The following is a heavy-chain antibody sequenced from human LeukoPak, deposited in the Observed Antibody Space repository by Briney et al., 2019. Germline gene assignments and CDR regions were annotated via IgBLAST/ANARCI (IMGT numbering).Heavy chain of an antibody. CDR2: IHYTGST. D-gene: IGHD3-10*01. Sequence: SETLSLTCTVSGGAISSYYWSWIRQSPGKGLECIGYIHYTGSTNYNPSLKSRVTISVETSKNQFSLKLKSVTAADTAVYYCARGGYYGSGNDFRFDPWGQGTLVTVSS. V-gene: IGHV4-59*01. CDR1: GGAISSYY. CDR3: ARGGYYGSGNDFRFDP. J-gene: IGHJ5*02.